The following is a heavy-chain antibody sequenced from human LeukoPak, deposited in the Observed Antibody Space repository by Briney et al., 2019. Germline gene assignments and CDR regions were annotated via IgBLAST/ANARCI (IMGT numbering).Heavy chain of an antibody. CDR3: ALRVVIRYFDY. V-gene: IGHV4-34*01. CDR1: GGSFSGYY. CDR2: INHSGST. J-gene: IGHJ4*02. Sequence: PSETLSLTCAVYGGSFSGYYWSWIRQPPGKGLEWIGEINHSGSTNYNPSLKGRVTISVDTSKNQFSLKLSSVTAADTAVYYCALRVVIRYFDYWGQGTLVTVSS. D-gene: IGHD3-3*01.